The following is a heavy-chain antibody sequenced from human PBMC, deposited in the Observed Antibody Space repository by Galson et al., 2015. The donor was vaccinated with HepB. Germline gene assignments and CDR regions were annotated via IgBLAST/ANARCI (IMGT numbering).Heavy chain of an antibody. Sequence: SLRLSCAASGFTFSSYAMSWVRQAPGKGLEWVSAISGSGGSTYYADSVKGRFTISRDNSKNTLYLQMNSLRAEDTAVYYCAKAPLRYCRGGNCYFDFWGQGTLLTVSS. J-gene: IGHJ4*02. D-gene: IGHD2-15*01. CDR1: GFTFSSYA. V-gene: IGHV3-23*01. CDR3: AKAPLRYCRGGNCYFDF. CDR2: ISGSGGST.